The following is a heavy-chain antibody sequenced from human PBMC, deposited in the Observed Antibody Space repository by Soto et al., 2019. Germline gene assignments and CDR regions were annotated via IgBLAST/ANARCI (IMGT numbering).Heavy chain of an antibody. CDR1: GFTFSSYA. CDR2: ISGSGGST. D-gene: IGHD3-10*01. CDR3: ARNSPMVRGVIYYYYMDV. Sequence: GGSLRLSCAASGFTFSSYAMSWVRQAPGKGLEWVSAISGSGGSTYYADSVKGRFTISRDNSKNTLYLQMNSLRAEDTAVYYCARNSPMVRGVIYYYYMDVWGKGTTVTVSS. V-gene: IGHV3-23*01. J-gene: IGHJ6*03.